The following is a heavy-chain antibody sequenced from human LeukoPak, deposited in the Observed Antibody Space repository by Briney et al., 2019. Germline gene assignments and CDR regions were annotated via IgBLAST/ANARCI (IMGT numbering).Heavy chain of an antibody. Sequence: SETLSLTCAVYGGSFSGYYWSWIRQPPGKGLEWIGEINHSGSTNYNPSLKSRVTISVDTSKNQFSLKLSTVTAADTAVYYCARSHYYDTSGSHNNWFDPWGQGTLVTVSS. CDR2: INHSGST. J-gene: IGHJ5*02. CDR3: ARSHYYDTSGSHNNWFDP. D-gene: IGHD3-22*01. V-gene: IGHV4-34*01. CDR1: GGSFSGYY.